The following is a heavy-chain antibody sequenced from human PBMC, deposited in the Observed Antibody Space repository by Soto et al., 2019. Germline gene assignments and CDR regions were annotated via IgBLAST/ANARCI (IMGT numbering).Heavy chain of an antibody. J-gene: IGHJ4*02. CDR2: MNPNSGNT. CDR1: GYTFTSYD. D-gene: IGHD6-13*01. CDR3: ARGHFYSSSWCDY. Sequence: GASVKVSCKASGYTFTSYDINWVRQATGQGLEWMGWMNPNSGNTGYAQKFQGRVTMTRNTSISTAYMELRSLRSDDTAVYYWARGHFYSSSWCDYWGKGTLVTVSS. V-gene: IGHV1-8*01.